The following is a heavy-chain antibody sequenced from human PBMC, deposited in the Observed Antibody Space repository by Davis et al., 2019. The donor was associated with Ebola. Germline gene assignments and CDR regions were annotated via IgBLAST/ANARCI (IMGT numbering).Heavy chain of an antibody. D-gene: IGHD3-9*01. CDR3: ARDRYDNLTGYYYYYYYGMDV. V-gene: IGHV4-4*02. CDR2: IYHSGST. CDR1: GGSISSCNW. Sequence: MPSETLSLTCAVSGGSISSCNWWSWVRSPPGKGLEWIGVIYHSGSTNYNPPLKSRVTISVDKSKNQFSLKLSSVTAADTAVYYCARDRYDNLTGYYYYYYYGMDVWGQGTTVTVSS. J-gene: IGHJ6*02.